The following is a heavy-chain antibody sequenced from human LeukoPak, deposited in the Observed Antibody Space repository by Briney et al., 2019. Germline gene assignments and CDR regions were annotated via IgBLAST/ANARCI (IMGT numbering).Heavy chain of an antibody. CDR2: ISGSNSYI. CDR3: AKSEITGTNRAPNWFDP. CDR1: GLTFSNFC. V-gene: IGHV3-21*06. J-gene: IGHJ5*02. Sequence: GGSLRLSCAASGLTFSNFCMNWVRQTPGKGLEWVSAISGSNSYIYYADSVRGRFTISRDNSKNTLYLQMNSLRAEDTAVYFCAKSEITGTNRAPNWFDPRGQGTLVTVSS. D-gene: IGHD1-7*01.